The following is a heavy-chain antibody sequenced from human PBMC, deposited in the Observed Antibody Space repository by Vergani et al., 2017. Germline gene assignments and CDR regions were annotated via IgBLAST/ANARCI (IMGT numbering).Heavy chain of an antibody. V-gene: IGHV3-7*01. CDR1: GFTFSSYW. CDR2: IKQDGSEK. J-gene: IGHJ6*02. Sequence: EVQLVESGGGLVQPGGSLRLSCAASGFTFSSYWMSWVRQAPGKGLEWVANIKQDGSEKYYVDSVKGRFTISRDNAKNSLYLQMNSLRAEDTAVYYCAKGTKYDFWSGYFSQDYYGMDVWGQGTTVTVSS. D-gene: IGHD3-3*01. CDR3: AKGTKYDFWSGYFSQDYYGMDV.